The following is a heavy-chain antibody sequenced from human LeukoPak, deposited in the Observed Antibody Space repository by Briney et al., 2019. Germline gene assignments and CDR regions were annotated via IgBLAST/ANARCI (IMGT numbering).Heavy chain of an antibody. V-gene: IGHV3-21*01. CDR1: GFIFSGYS. D-gene: IGHD6-13*01. J-gene: IGHJ4*02. CDR3: AREGATAGSGYYFDY. CDR2: ISSSSSSI. Sequence: GGSLRLSCAASGFIFSGYSMNWVRQAPGKGLEWVSSISSSSSSIYYADSVKGRFTMSRDNTKKSLYLQMNSLRAEDTAVYYCAREGATAGSGYYFDYWGQGSLVTVSS.